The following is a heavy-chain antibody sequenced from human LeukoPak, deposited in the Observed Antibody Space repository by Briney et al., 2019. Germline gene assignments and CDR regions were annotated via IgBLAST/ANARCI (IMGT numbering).Heavy chain of an antibody. D-gene: IGHD2-2*02. J-gene: IGHJ4*02. CDR3: ARNPPYCTSTSCYNDY. CDR2: INPSSGAT. V-gene: IGHV1-2*02. Sequence: ASVKVSCKASGYTFTIYYMHWVRQAPGQGLEWMGWINPSSGATTYAQRFQGRVTMTRDTSISTAYMELSGLTSDDTAVYYCARNPPYCTSTSCYNDYWGQGTLVTVSS. CDR1: GYTFTIYY.